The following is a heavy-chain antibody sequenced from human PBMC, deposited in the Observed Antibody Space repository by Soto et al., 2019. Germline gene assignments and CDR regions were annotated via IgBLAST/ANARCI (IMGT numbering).Heavy chain of an antibody. CDR3: ALISSIVGASDAFDI. D-gene: IGHD1-26*01. CDR1: GFTFSSYA. Sequence: PGGSLRLSCAASGFTFSSYAMHWVRQAPGKGLEWVAVISYDGSNKYYADSVKGRFTISRDNSKNTLYLQMNSLRAEDTAVYYCALISSIVGASDAFDIWGQGTMVTVSS. V-gene: IGHV3-30*03. CDR2: ISYDGSNK. J-gene: IGHJ3*02.